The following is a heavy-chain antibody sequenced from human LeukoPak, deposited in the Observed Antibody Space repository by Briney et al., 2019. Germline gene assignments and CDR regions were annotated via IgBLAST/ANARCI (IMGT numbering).Heavy chain of an antibody. CDR1: TFTFSSYA. Sequence: GGSLRLSCAASTFTFSSYAMHWVRQAPGKGLEWVTVISSDGSNKYYADSVKGRFTISRDNSKNTLYLQMNSLRAEDTAVYYCAKGGYYDSSGYQYFDYWGQGTLVTVSS. CDR2: ISSDGSNK. D-gene: IGHD3-22*01. CDR3: AKGGYYDSSGYQYFDY. V-gene: IGHV3-30*04. J-gene: IGHJ4*02.